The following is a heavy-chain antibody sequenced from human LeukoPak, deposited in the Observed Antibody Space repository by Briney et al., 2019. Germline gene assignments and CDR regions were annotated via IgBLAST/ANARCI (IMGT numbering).Heavy chain of an antibody. CDR2: IYHSGST. J-gene: IGHJ4*02. Sequence: SETLSLTCTVSGGSISSGDYYWSWIRQPPGKGLEWIGYIYHSGSTYYNPSLKSRVTISVDRSKNQFSLKLSSVTAADTAVYYCARPGYSGYDFVCWGQGTLVTVSS. V-gene: IGHV4-30-2*01. D-gene: IGHD5-12*01. CDR1: GGSISSGDYY. CDR3: ARPGYSGYDFVC.